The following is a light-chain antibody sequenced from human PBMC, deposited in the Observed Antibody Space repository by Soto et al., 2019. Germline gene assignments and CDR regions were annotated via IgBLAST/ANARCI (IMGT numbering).Light chain of an antibody. Sequence: EIVMTQSPATLSVSPGERATLSCRAGQSVSSNLACYQQKPGQAPRLLIYGASTRATGIPARFSGSGSGTEFTLTISSLQSEDFAVYYCQQYNNWPPWTFGQGTRWIS. CDR2: GAS. CDR1: QSVSSN. V-gene: IGKV3-15*01. J-gene: IGKJ1*01. CDR3: QQYNNWPPWT.